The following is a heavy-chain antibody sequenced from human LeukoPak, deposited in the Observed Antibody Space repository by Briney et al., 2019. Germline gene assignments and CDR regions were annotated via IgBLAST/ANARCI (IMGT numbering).Heavy chain of an antibody. V-gene: IGHV3-7*05. J-gene: IGHJ4*01. CDR1: EFTFSSSW. Sequence: GGSLRLSCAASEFTFSSSWMTWVRQAPGKGLEWVANIKQDGSAEYYVDSVKGRFTISRDSAKNSLYLQMNSLRAEDTAVYYCGEKFAEWEQRFWGPGNLVTVSS. CDR2: IKQDGSAE. CDR3: GEKFAEWEQRF. D-gene: IGHD1-26*01.